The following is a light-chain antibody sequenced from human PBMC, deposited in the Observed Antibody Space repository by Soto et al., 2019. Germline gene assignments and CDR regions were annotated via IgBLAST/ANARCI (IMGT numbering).Light chain of an antibody. CDR1: QGISSY. CDR3: QQYNNWPPK. V-gene: IGKV1-8*01. Sequence: AIRMTQSPSSLSATTGDRVTITCRASQGISSYLAWYQQKPGKAPKLLIYAASTLPTGIPARFSGSGSGTEFTLTISSLQSEDFAVYYCQQYNNWPPKFGQGTKVDIK. CDR2: AAS. J-gene: IGKJ1*01.